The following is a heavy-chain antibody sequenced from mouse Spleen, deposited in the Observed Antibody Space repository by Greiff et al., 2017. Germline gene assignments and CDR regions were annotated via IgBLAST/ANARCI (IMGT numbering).Heavy chain of an antibody. D-gene: IGHD1-1*01. CDR2: IDPSDSYT. CDR1: GYTFTSYW. Sequence: QVQLQQPGAELVMPGASVKLSCKASGYTFTSYWMHWVKQRPGQGLEWIGEIDPSDSYTNYNQKFKGKATLTVDKSSSTAYMQLSSLTSEDSAVYYCARGEETTRFAYWGQGTLVTVSA. J-gene: IGHJ3*01. V-gene: IGHV1-69*01. CDR3: ARGEETTRFAY.